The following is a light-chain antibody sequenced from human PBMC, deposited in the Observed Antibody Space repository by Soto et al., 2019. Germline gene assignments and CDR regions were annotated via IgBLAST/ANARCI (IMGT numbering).Light chain of an antibody. V-gene: IGKV3-20*01. CDR3: QQYGSSPPTT. Sequence: EIVLTQSPGTLSLSPGERATLSCRASQSVSNNYLAWYQQKPGQAPRLLIYGASNRATGIPDRFSGSGSGTDFTLTISRLEPEDFAVYVCQQYGSSPPTTFGQGTKVDIK. CDR1: QSVSNNY. J-gene: IGKJ1*01. CDR2: GAS.